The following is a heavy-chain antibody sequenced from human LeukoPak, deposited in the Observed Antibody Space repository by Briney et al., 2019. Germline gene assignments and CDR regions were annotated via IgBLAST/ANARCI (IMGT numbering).Heavy chain of an antibody. V-gene: IGHV1-18*01. CDR3: ARVYCSSTSCYRAYYYGMDV. CDR2: ISAYNGNT. Sequence: ASVKVSCKASGYTFTSYGISWVRQAPGQGLEWMGWISAYNGNTNYAQKLQGRVTMTTDTSTSTAYMEPRSLRSDDTAVYYCARVYCSSTSCYRAYYYGMDVWGQGTTVTVSS. CDR1: GYTFTSYG. D-gene: IGHD2-2*02. J-gene: IGHJ6*02.